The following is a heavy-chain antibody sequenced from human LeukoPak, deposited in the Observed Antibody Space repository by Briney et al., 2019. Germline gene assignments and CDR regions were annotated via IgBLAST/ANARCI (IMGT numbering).Heavy chain of an antibody. CDR1: GFSFSSYW. J-gene: IGHJ4*02. D-gene: IGHD5-18*01. CDR2: INGDGSTT. CDR3: GSDTVWGY. Sequence: GGSLRLSCAASGFSFSSYWMHWVRQAPGKGLVWVSRINGDGSTTFYADSVKGRFTISRDNAKNTVYLQMNSLRVEDTAVYYCGSDTVWGYWGQGTLVTASS. V-gene: IGHV3-74*01.